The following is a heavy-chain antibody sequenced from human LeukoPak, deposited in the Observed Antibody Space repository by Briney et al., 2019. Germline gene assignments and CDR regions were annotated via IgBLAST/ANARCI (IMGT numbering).Heavy chain of an antibody. CDR1: AFTFSGQW. J-gene: IGHJ4*02. CDR2: TGNKANIYTT. Sequence: GGSLRLSCAASAFTFSGQWMSWVRQAPGKGLEWVGRTGNKANIYTTEYAASVKGRFTISRDDSKNSLYLQMNSLKPEDTAMYYCARGQYNSGHYSDYWGQGTLVTVSS. V-gene: IGHV3-72*01. D-gene: IGHD3-22*01. CDR3: ARGQYNSGHYSDY.